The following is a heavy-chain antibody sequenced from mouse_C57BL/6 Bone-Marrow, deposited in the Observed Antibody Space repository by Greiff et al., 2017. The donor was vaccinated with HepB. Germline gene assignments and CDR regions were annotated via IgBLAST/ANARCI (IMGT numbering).Heavy chain of an antibody. CDR3: ARKGYYYGSSSFDY. CDR2: INPNNVGT. J-gene: IGHJ2*01. V-gene: IGHV1-18*01. CDR1: GYTFTDYN. Sequence: VQLQQSGPELVKPGASVKIPCKASGYTFTDYNMDWVKQSHGKSLEWIGDINPNNVGTIYNQKFKGKATLTVDKSSSTAYMELRSLTSEDTAVYYCARKGYYYGSSSFDYWGQGTTLTVSS. D-gene: IGHD1-1*01.